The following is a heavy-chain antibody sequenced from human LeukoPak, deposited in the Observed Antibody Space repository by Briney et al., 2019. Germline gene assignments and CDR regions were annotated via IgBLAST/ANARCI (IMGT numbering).Heavy chain of an antibody. V-gene: IGHV4-39*02. CDR3: ARDRRGKGYYYYMDV. Sequence: SETLSLTCTVSGGSISSSSYYWGWIRQPPGKGLEWIGSIYYSGSTYYNPSLKSRVTISVDTSKNQFSLKLSSVTAADTAVYYCARDRRGKGYYYYMDVWGKGTTVTISS. CDR1: GGSISSSSYY. D-gene: IGHD4-23*01. J-gene: IGHJ6*03. CDR2: IYYSGST.